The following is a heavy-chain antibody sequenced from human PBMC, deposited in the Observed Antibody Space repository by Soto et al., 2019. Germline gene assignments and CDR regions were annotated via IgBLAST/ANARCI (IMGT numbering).Heavy chain of an antibody. J-gene: IGHJ5*02. D-gene: IGHD1-20*01. Sequence: QVQLVQSGAEVKRPGASVKVSCEASGYTFTTYDINWVRQASGQGLEWMGGVNPSSGNTVYAQKFHGSVTMTRDTSISTAYMELSSLKSDDTAIYYCARASMYIWNDHWGQGTLVTVSS. CDR2: VNPSSGNT. CDR3: ARASMYIWNDH. V-gene: IGHV1-8*01. CDR1: GYTFTTYD.